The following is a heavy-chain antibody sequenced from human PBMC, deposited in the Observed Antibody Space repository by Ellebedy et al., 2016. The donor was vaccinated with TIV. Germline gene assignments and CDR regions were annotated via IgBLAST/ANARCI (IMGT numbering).Heavy chain of an antibody. CDR2: IWYDGRDK. CDR1: GFTFSTYG. J-gene: IGHJ4*02. D-gene: IGHD3-22*01. Sequence: GESLKISCAASGFTFSTYGMNWVRQAPGKGLEWVALIWYDGRDKYYADSVKGRFTVSRDNSKNTLYLQMNSLRVEDTAVYYCATFYEISGYWGQGTLVTVSS. V-gene: IGHV3-33*01. CDR3: ATFYEISGY.